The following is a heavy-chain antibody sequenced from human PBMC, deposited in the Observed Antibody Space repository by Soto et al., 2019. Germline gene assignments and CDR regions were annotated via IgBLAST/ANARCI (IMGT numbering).Heavy chain of an antibody. Sequence: SETLSLTCTVSGGSISSGGYYWSWIRQHPGKGLEWIGYIYYSGSTYYNPSLKSRVTISVDTSKNQFSLKLSSVTAADTAVYYCARGLSGSYSWFDPWGQGTLVTVSS. J-gene: IGHJ5*02. CDR1: GGSISSGGYY. D-gene: IGHD1-26*01. CDR2: IYYSGST. CDR3: ARGLSGSYSWFDP. V-gene: IGHV4-31*03.